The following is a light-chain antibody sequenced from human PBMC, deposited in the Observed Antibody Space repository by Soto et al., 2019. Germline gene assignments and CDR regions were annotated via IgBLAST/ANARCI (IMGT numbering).Light chain of an antibody. CDR2: EVS. Sequence: QSVLTQPASVSESPGQSITISCTGTSSDVGGYNYVSWYQHHPGKAPKLMIYEVSNRPSGVTNRFSGSKSGNTASLTISGLQAEDEADYYCSSYTSSSTLVVFGGGTKLTVL. V-gene: IGLV2-14*01. J-gene: IGLJ2*01. CDR1: SSDVGGYNY. CDR3: SSYTSSSTLVV.